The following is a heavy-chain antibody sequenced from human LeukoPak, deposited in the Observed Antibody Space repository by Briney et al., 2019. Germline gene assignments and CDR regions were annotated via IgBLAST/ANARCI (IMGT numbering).Heavy chain of an antibody. CDR2: IYYSGST. D-gene: IGHD2-2*02. J-gene: IGHJ4*02. Sequence: SETLSLTCTVSGGSISSYYWSWIRQPPGKGLEWIGYIYYSGSTNYNPSLKSRVTISVDTSKNQFSLKLSSVTAADTAVYYCVRWVHEDTDYWGQGTLVTVSS. CDR3: VRWVHEDTDY. CDR1: GGSISSYY. V-gene: IGHV4-59*12.